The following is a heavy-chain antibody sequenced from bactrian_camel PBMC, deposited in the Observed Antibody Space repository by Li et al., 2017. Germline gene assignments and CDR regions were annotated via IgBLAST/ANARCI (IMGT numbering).Heavy chain of an antibody. CDR1: GYSDSSAY. Sequence: QLVESGGGSVQAGGSLTLSCQGSGYSDSSAYMGWFRQAPGKRREGVASVDANGRTNYADSVKGRFTISKDNTKNILYLQMNNLKPEDTATYICAVDFRRDVVVVIPATELFRYYGQGTQVTVS. CDR3: AVDFRRDVVVVIPATELFRY. V-gene: IGHV3S1*01. D-gene: IGHD2*01. CDR2: VDANGRT. J-gene: IGHJ6*01.